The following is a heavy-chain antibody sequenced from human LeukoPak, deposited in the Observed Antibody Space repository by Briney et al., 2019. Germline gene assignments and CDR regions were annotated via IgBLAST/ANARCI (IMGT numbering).Heavy chain of an antibody. J-gene: IGHJ4*02. D-gene: IGHD3-22*01. CDR1: GDSISSGDSY. CDR2: IYYSGST. CDR3: ARAGQYYSDSAGYFPDH. Sequence: SETLSLTCTVSGDSISSGDSYWSWIRPPPGKGLDWIGSIYYSGSTYYNPSLKSRLTISVDTSKNQFSLKLTSVTAADTAVYYCARAGQYYSDSAGYFPDHWGQGTLVTVSS. V-gene: IGHV4-30-4*01.